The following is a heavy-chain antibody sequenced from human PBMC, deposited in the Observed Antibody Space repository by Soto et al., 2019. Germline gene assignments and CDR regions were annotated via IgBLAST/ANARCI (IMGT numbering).Heavy chain of an antibody. J-gene: IGHJ4*02. CDR1: GGSVSSGGYS. CDR2: IYYSGGT. D-gene: IGHD3-22*01. Sequence: QVQLQESGPGLVKPSETLSLTCTVSGGSVSSGGYSWSWIRQPPGKGLEWIGYIYYSGGTNYNPSLKRRVTISGDTSKNQFSLKLNSVTAADTAVYYCARDRGDFYDSSGSPYYWGQGTLVIVSS. V-gene: IGHV4-61*08. CDR3: ARDRGDFYDSSGSPYY.